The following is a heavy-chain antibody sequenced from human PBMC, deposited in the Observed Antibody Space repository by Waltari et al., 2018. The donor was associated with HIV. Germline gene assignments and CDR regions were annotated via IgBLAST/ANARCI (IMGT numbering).Heavy chain of an antibody. V-gene: IGHV4-34*01. CDR1: GASFSGYY. J-gene: IGHJ4*02. Sequence: QWGAGLLKPSEILSLTCAVYGASFSGYYWTWIRQPPGKGLEWIGEINHRGSTNYNPSLKSRVTISVDTSKNQFSLKLSSVTAADTAVYYCARGSIVLVPAATNYFDYWGQGTLVTVSS. CDR3: ARGSIVLVPAATNYFDY. D-gene: IGHD2-2*01. CDR2: INHRGST.